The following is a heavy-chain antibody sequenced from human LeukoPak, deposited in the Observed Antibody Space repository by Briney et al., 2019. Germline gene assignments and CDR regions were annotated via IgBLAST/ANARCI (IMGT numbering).Heavy chain of an antibody. V-gene: IGHV3-7*01. Sequence: GGSLRLSCAASGFTFDDYGMSWVRQAPGKGLEWVANINQDGSEKYYVDSVKGRFTISRDNAKNSLYLQVNSLRAEDTAVFSCVRNGRKSRVVDIVRKKETGYYYYMDVWGKGATVTVSS. CDR1: GFTFDDYG. CDR3: VRNGRKSRVVDIVRKKETGYYYYMDV. CDR2: INQDGSEK. J-gene: IGHJ6*03. D-gene: IGHD2-2*03.